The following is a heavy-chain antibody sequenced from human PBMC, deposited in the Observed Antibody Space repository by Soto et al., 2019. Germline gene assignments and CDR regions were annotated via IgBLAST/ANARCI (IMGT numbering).Heavy chain of an antibody. V-gene: IGHV3-48*02. Sequence: EVQLVESGGGLVQPGGSLRLSCVAAGFTFSSYSMNWVRQAPGKGLEWVSYISSSNTTIDYADSVKGRFTISRDNAKNLLYLLMNSLRDEDTAVYYCAKWDWRSSSNYWGQGTLVTVSS. CDR2: ISSSNTTI. CDR3: AKWDWRSSSNY. D-gene: IGHD6-6*01. J-gene: IGHJ4*02. CDR1: GFTFSSYS.